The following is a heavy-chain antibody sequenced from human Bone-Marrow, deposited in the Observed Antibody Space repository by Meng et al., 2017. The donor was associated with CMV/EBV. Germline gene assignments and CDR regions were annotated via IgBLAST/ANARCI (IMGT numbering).Heavy chain of an antibody. Sequence: SGFTVSDYYLSWIRQAPGKGLEWVSYISSSANIMYYADSVKGRFTISRDNAKNSLFLQMDTLRAEDTAVYYCARDRHYYDTSGRKNDYWGQGTLVTVSS. CDR2: ISSSANIM. V-gene: IGHV3-11*01. CDR1: GFTVSDYY. CDR3: ARDRHYYDTSGRKNDY. D-gene: IGHD3-22*01. J-gene: IGHJ4*02.